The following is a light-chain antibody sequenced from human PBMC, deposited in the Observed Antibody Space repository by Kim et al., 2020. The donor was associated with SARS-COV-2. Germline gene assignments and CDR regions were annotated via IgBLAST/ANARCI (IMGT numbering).Light chain of an antibody. J-gene: IGLJ2*01. CDR1: SGSIVSNY. Sequence: NFMLTQPHSVSESPGKTVTISCTRSSGSIVSNYVQWYQQRPGSAPTPVIYEDNQRRSGVPDRFSGSIDSSSNSASLTISGLKTEDEAGYYCQSYDNNIVIFGGGTQLTVL. V-gene: IGLV6-57*03. CDR2: EDN. CDR3: QSYDNNIVI.